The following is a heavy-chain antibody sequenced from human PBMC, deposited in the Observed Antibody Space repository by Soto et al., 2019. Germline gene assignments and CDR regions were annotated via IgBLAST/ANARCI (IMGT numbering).Heavy chain of an antibody. Sequence: QVKLVESGGGVVQPGRSLRLSCAASGFTFSSYGMHWVRQAPGKGLEWVTVIWYDGSNKYYADSVKGRFTISRDNSKNTLYLQMNSLRAEDTAVYYCARSIRFLESELSYYYYYGMDVWGQGTTVTVSS. J-gene: IGHJ6*02. CDR3: ARSIRFLESELSYYYYYGMDV. CDR2: IWYDGSNK. V-gene: IGHV3-33*01. CDR1: GFTFSSYG. D-gene: IGHD3-3*01.